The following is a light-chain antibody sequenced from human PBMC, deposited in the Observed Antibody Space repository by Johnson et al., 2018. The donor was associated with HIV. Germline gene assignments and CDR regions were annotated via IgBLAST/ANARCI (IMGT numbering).Light chain of an antibody. CDR1: SSNIGNNY. Sequence: QSVFTQPPSVSAAPGQKVTISCSGSSSNIGNNYVSWYQQVPGTAPKLLIYDNNRRPSGIPDRFSGSKSGTSATLGTTGLQTGDEADYYCGTWDSSLTSYVFGAGTKVTVL. CDR2: DNN. J-gene: IGLJ1*01. CDR3: GTWDSSLTSYV. V-gene: IGLV1-51*01.